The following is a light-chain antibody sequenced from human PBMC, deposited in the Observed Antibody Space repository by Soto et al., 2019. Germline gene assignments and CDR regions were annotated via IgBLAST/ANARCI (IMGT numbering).Light chain of an antibody. CDR2: KAS. CDR1: QSISSW. Sequence: DIQMTQSPSTLSESVGDRVTLTCRASQSISSWLAWYQQKPGKAPKLLIYKASSLESGVPSRFSGSGSGTEFTLTISSLQTDDFATYYCQQYNSYSGHTFGQGTKLEIK. CDR3: QQYNSYSGHT. J-gene: IGKJ2*01. V-gene: IGKV1-5*03.